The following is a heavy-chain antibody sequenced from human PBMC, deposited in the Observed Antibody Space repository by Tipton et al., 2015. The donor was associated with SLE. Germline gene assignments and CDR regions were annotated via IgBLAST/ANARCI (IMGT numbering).Heavy chain of an antibody. J-gene: IGHJ4*02. CDR2: ISGSGGVT. CDR1: GFLFSDSA. V-gene: IGHV3-23*01. CDR3: AKRPVGTIYHFDY. D-gene: IGHD1-26*01. Sequence: SLRLSCAASGFLFSDSAMGWVRPAPGKGLQWIAAISGSGGVTHDADSVKGRFTVSRDNSRNTLSLQMSSLRAEDTALYYCAKRPVGTIYHFDYWGQGRLVTVSS.